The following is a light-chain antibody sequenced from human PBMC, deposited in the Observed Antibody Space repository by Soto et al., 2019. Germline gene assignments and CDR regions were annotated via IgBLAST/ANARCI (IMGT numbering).Light chain of an antibody. J-gene: IGKJ2*01. CDR2: NAS. CDR1: QSVSSNF. V-gene: IGKV3-20*01. Sequence: DIVLTQSPGTLSLSPGERATLFCRASQSVSSNFLAWYQQKPGQAPRLLIYNASRRAAGISDRFSGSGSGTDFTLTISRLEPEDFAVYYCQQYSTSSPRYTFGQGTKLEIK. CDR3: QQYSTSSPRYT.